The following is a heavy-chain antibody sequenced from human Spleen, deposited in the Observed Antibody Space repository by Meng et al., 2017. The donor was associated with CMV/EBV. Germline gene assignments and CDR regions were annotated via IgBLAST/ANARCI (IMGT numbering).Heavy chain of an antibody. CDR1: GYTFTGHY. Sequence: SVKVSCKASGYTFTGHYLHWVRQAPGQGLEWMGGIIPILGIANYAQKFQGRVTITADKSTSTAYMELSSLRSEDTAVYYCARCRWEPYPGYYYYGMDVWGQGTTVTVSS. J-gene: IGHJ6*02. D-gene: IGHD1-26*01. CDR3: ARCRWEPYPGYYYYGMDV. V-gene: IGHV1-69*10. CDR2: IIPILGIA.